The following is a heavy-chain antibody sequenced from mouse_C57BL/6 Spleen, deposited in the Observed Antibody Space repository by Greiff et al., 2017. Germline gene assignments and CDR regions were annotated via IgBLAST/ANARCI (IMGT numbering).Heavy chain of an antibody. Sequence: QVQLQQSGPGLVAPSQSLSITCTVSGFSLTSYGVDWVRQPPGKGLEWLGVIWGGGSTNYNSALMSRLSISKDNSKSQVFLKMNSLQTDDTAMYYCAKQRGSTTVGYWYFDVWGTGTTVTVSS. CDR1: GFSLTSYG. CDR3: AKQRGSTTVGYWYFDV. J-gene: IGHJ1*03. CDR2: IWGGGST. V-gene: IGHV2-9*01. D-gene: IGHD1-1*01.